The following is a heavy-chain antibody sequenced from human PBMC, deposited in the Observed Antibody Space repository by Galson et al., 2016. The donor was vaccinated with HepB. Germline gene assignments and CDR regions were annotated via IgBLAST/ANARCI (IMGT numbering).Heavy chain of an antibody. D-gene: IGHD7-27*01. CDR2: IGRDGTT. CDR1: GFIFRSYW. J-gene: IGHJ3*01. CDR3: ARDGQGWGWGSLDF. Sequence: SLRLSCAASGFIFRSYWLHWVRQRPGRGLEWVARIGRDGTTSLADSVKGRFTISRDKGNNTLHLQMDRLIYDDTALYYCARDGQGWGWGSLDFWGPGTMVSVSP. V-gene: IGHV3-74*01.